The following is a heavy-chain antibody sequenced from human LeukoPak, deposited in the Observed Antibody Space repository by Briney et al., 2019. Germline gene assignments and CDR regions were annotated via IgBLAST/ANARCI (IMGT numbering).Heavy chain of an antibody. CDR3: ARGTDLLELPAW. D-gene: IGHD1-7*01. Sequence: GGSLRLSCAASGYTFTSYYMHWVRQAPGQGLEWMGIINPSGGSTSYAQKFQGRVTMTRDTSTSTVYMELSSLRSEDTAVYYCARGTDLLELPAWWGQGTLVTVSS. J-gene: IGHJ4*02. V-gene: IGHV1-46*01. CDR1: GYTFTSYY. CDR2: INPSGGST.